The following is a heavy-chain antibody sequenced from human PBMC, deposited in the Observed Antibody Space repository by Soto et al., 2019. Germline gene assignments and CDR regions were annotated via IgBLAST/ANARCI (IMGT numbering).Heavy chain of an antibody. CDR3: EKGYDLSGYSRMDV. V-gene: IGHV3-23*01. J-gene: IGHJ6*02. Sequence: EAQLLESGGGLEHPGGSLRLSCTASGFTFSSYAMSWVRQAPGKGLEWVSGISGSGGSTYDADAVKGRFTIARDNSKNTLYLQMNSLRAEDTAVYYCEKGYDLSGYSRMDVWGQGTKVTVSS. CDR2: ISGSGGST. CDR1: GFTFSSYA. D-gene: IGHD5-18*01.